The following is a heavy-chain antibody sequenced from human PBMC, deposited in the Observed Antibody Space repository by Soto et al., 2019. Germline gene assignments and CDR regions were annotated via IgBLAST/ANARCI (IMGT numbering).Heavy chain of an antibody. Sequence: QVQMQESGTGLVKPSQNLSLTCTVSGGSISSVGYYWSCIRQHPGKGLEWIGYIDYSGSTYYNPSLQSLVTKSVDTSKNQFSMKLSSVTAADTAVYYCARAVDYGDDPRYFDYCGQGTMVTVSS. CDR1: GGSISSVGYY. CDR2: IDYSGST. CDR3: ARAVDYGDDPRYFDY. D-gene: IGHD4-17*01. J-gene: IGHJ4*02. V-gene: IGHV4-31*01.